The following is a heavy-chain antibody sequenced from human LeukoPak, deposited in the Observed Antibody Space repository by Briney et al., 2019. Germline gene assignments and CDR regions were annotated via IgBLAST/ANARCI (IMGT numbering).Heavy chain of an antibody. V-gene: IGHV1-18*01. D-gene: IGHD3-22*01. CDR3: ARISRDSSGYYHFPDY. CDR1: GYTFTSYG. J-gene: IGHJ4*02. Sequence: ASXKVSCKASGYTFTSYGISWVRQAPGQGLEWMGWISAYNGNTNYAQKLEGRVTMTTDTSTSTAYMELRSLRSDDTAVYYCARISRDSSGYYHFPDYWGQGTLVTVSS. CDR2: ISAYNGNT.